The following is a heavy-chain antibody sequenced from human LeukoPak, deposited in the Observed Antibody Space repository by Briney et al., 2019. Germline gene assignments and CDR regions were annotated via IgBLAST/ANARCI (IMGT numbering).Heavy chain of an antibody. D-gene: IGHD3-16*01. J-gene: IGHJ3*02. V-gene: IGHV3-74*01. CDR3: ASLGGEAFDI. CDR2: INSDGSST. CDR1: GFTFSSYA. Sequence: GGSLRLSCAASGFTFSSYAMSWVRQAPGKGLVWVSRINSDGSSTSYADSVKGRFTISRDNAKNTLYLQMNSLRAEDTAVYYCASLGGEAFDIWGQGTMVTVSS.